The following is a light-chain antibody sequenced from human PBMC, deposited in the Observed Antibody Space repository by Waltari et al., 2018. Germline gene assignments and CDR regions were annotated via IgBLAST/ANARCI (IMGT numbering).Light chain of an antibody. J-gene: IGKJ4*01. CDR1: QDISNY. V-gene: IGKV1-33*01. CDR2: DAS. CDR3: QQYDDLTPLT. Sequence: DIQMTQSPSSLSASVGDRVTITCQASQDISNYLNWLQQKPGQAPKLLIYDASNLETGVPSRFSGSGSGTHFTFTISSLQPEDIATYYCQQYDDLTPLTFGGGTKVEI.